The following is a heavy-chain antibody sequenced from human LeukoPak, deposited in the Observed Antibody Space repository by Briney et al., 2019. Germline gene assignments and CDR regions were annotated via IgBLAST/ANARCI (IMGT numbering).Heavy chain of an antibody. CDR1: GGTFSSYA. V-gene: IGHV1-69*04. CDR3: ARGVGYCSSTSCYFEYYYYYYMDV. J-gene: IGHJ6*03. CDR2: IIPILGIA. D-gene: IGHD2-2*01. Sequence: SVKVSCKASGGTFSSYAISWVRQAPGQGLEWMGRIIPILGIANYAQKFQGRVTITADKSTSTAYMELSSLRSEDTAVYYCARGVGYCSSTSCYFEYYYYYYMDVWGKGTTVTVSS.